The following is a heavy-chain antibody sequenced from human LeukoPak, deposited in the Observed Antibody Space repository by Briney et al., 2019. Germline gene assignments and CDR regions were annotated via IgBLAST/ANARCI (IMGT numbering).Heavy chain of an antibody. Sequence: PSGTLSLTCAVSGGSISSSNWWSWVRQPPGKGLEWIGEIYHSGSTNYNPSLKSRVTISVDKSKNQFSLELSSVTAADTAVYYCAKTTVTTYNWFDPWGQGTLVTVSS. J-gene: IGHJ5*02. CDR2: IYHSGST. D-gene: IGHD4-17*01. V-gene: IGHV4-4*02. CDR1: GGSISSSNW. CDR3: AKTTVTTYNWFDP.